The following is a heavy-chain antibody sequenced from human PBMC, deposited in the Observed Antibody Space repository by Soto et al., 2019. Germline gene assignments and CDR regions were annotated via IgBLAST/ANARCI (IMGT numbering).Heavy chain of an antibody. CDR3: ATSVPPAVVGGSYGMDV. CDR1: GYTFTGYY. Sequence: ASVKVSCKASGYTFTGYYMHWVRQAPGQGLEWMGWINPNSGGTNYAQRFQGRVTMTRDTSISTAYMELSRLRSDDTAVYYCATSVPPAVVGGSYGMDVWGQGTTVTVSS. D-gene: IGHD1-26*01. CDR2: INPNSGGT. J-gene: IGHJ6*02. V-gene: IGHV1-2*02.